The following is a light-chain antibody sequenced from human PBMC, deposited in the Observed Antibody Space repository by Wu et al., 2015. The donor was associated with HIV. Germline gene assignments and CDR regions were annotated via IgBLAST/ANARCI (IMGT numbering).Light chain of an antibody. CDR2: AAS. CDR1: QSIDSN. J-gene: IGKJ2*01. Sequence: EIVMTQSPATLSVFPGQRAALSCRASQSIDSNLAWYQQKPGQPPSLLIYAASTRATSIPARFSGSGSGTEFTLTISSVQPDDFATYYCQQYDSYPYTYGQGTKLEIK. V-gene: IGKV3D-15*01. CDR3: QQYDSYPYT.